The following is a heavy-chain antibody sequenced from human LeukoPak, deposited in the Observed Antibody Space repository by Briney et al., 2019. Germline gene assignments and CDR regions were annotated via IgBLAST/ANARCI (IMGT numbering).Heavy chain of an antibody. CDR1: GFKYGDFA. V-gene: IGHV3-9*01. CDR2: ISWNSGGI. CDR3: AKMASSSSRHETSFDL. D-gene: IGHD6-13*01. J-gene: IGHJ4*02. Sequence: GGSLRLSCAASGFKYGDFAMHWVRQARGKVLEWVAYISWNSGGIHYSDSVKGRFNIYRDNHRDSLYLQMNSLRAEDTAFYYCAKMASSSSRHETSFDLWGQGTLVAVSS.